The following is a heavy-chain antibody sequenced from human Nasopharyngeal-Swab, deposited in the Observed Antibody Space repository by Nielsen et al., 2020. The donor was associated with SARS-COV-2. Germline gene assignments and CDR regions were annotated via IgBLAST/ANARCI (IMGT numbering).Heavy chain of an antibody. J-gene: IGHJ6*02. V-gene: IGHV2-5*01. D-gene: IGHD3-3*01. Sequence: SGPTLVKPTQTLTLTCTFSGFSLSTTGVGVGWIRQPPGQALEWLAVIYWNDGKRYSPSLGSRLTITKDTSKQQVVLIMTNMDPVDTATYYCAHSYDFWSGHYSYGMDVWGQGTTVTVSS. CDR3: AHSYDFWSGHYSYGMDV. CDR2: IYWNDGK. CDR1: GFSLSTTGVG.